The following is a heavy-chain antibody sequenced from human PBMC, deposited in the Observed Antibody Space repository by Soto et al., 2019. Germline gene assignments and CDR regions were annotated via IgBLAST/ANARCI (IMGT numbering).Heavy chain of an antibody. V-gene: IGHV3-21*04. D-gene: IGHD3-22*01. J-gene: IGHJ4*02. CDR1: GFTFSTYN. Sequence: GGSLRLSCAASGFTFSTYNMNWVRQAPGKGLEWVSSVTRRSGYIYYADSVKGRFTISRDNAKNSLYLQMNSLRAEDTAVYYCARVFDSSGYYYIRYFDYWGQGT. CDR2: VTRRSGYI. CDR3: ARVFDSSGYYYIRYFDY.